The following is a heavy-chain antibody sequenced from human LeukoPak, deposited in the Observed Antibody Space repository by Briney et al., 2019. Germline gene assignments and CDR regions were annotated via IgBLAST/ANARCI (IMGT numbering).Heavy chain of an antibody. J-gene: IGHJ4*02. Sequence: PGGSLRLSCAASGFTFSSYGMHWVRQAPGKGLEWVAFIRYDGSNKYYADSVKGRFTISRDNSKNTLYLQMNSLRAEDTAVYYCANDLGYCTNGVCGYFDYWDQGTLVTVSS. V-gene: IGHV3-30*02. CDR1: GFTFSSYG. CDR3: ANDLGYCTNGVCGYFDY. CDR2: IRYDGSNK. D-gene: IGHD2-8*01.